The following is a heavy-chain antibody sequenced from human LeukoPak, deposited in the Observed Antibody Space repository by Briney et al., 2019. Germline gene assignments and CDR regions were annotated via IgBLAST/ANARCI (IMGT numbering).Heavy chain of an antibody. CDR2: IYYSGST. CDR1: GGSISSSSYY. V-gene: IGHV4-39*07. CDR3: ARLRGNYFPDY. Sequence: PSQSRSLTSPVSGGSISSSSYYWGWIRHPPGKGLEWIGSIYYSGSTYYNPSLKSRVTISVDTSKNQFSLKLSSVTAADTAVYYCARLRGNYFPDYWGQGTLVTVSS. J-gene: IGHJ4*02. D-gene: IGHD4-11*01.